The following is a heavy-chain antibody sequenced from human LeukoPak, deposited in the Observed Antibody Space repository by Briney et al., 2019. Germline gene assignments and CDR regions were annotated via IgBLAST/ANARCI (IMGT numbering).Heavy chain of an antibody. J-gene: IGHJ4*02. Sequence: GGSLRLSCAASGFTFSSYGMHWVRQAPGKGLEWVAVISYDGSNKYYADSVKGRFTISRDNSKNTLYLQMNSLRAEDTAVYYCAKDYGDYDGNYFDYWGQGTLVTVSS. D-gene: IGHD4-17*01. CDR3: AKDYGDYDGNYFDY. V-gene: IGHV3-30*18. CDR2: ISYDGSNK. CDR1: GFTFSSYG.